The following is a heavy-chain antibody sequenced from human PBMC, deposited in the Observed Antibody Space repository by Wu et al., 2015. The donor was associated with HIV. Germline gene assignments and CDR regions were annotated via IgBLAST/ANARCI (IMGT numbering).Heavy chain of an antibody. J-gene: IGHJ4*02. Sequence: QVQLVQSGAEVKKPGASVKISCKASGYTFTSYDINWVRQATGHGLEWVGWMNPNSGDTGYSQKFPGRVTMTRDTSLSTAYLELSSLRSDDTAVYFCARAPYDSRGFGAYDYWGQGTLVTVSS. D-gene: IGHD5-12*01. CDR3: ARAPYDSRGFGAYDY. CDR1: GYTFTSYD. CDR2: MNPNSGDT. V-gene: IGHV1-8*01.